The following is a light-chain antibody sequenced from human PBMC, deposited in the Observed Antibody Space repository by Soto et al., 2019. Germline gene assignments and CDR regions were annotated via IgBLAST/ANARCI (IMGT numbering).Light chain of an antibody. V-gene: IGKV1-9*01. Sequence: DIQLTQSPSFLSASVGDRVTITCRASQGISSYLAWYQQKPGKAPKLLIYAASTLQSGVPSRFSGSGSGTEFTLTISSLQPEDFATYYCQQSNSFWTFGQGTKVEI. CDR3: QQSNSFWT. CDR2: AAS. CDR1: QGISSY. J-gene: IGKJ1*01.